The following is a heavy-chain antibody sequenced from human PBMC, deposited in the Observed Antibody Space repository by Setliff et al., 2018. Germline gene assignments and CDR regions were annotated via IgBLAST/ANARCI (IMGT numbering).Heavy chain of an antibody. CDR2: ISGSGAI. Sequence: GGSLRLSCAASGFTFSNYATSWVRQAPGKGLEWVSAISGSGAISYADSVKGRFTVSRDNSKNTLYLQMNSLRGEDTAVYYCAKDTGYYFDYWGQGTLVTVSS. V-gene: IGHV3-23*01. CDR1: GFTFSNYA. J-gene: IGHJ4*02. D-gene: IGHD4-4*01. CDR3: AKDTGYYFDY.